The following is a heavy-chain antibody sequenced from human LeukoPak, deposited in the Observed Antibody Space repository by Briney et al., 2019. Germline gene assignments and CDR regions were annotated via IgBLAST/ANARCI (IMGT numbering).Heavy chain of an antibody. CDR1: GYTFTGYH. V-gene: IGHV1-2*02. J-gene: IGHJ5*02. CDR2: INPSSGGT. D-gene: IGHD6-13*01. Sequence: ASVKVSCKASGYTFTGYHMHWVRQAPGQGLEWMGWINPSSGGTNYAQTSQGRVTMTRDTSISTAYMELSSLRSDDTAVYYCARGRSSWYGTNNWFDPWGQGTLVTVSS. CDR3: ARGRSSWYGTNNWFDP.